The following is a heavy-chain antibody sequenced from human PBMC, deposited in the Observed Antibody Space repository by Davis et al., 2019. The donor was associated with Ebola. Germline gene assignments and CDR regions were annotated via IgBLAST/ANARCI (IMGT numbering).Heavy chain of an antibody. D-gene: IGHD6-19*01. CDR2: IHYSGST. Sequence: SETLSLTCTVSGGSISSYYWSWIRQPPGKGLEWIGYIHYSGSTNYNPSLKSRVTISVDTSKNQFPLKLSSVTAADTAVYYCAREDSSGWYFSYWGQGTLDTVSS. J-gene: IGHJ4*02. CDR3: AREDSSGWYFSY. V-gene: IGHV4-59*01. CDR1: GGSISSYY.